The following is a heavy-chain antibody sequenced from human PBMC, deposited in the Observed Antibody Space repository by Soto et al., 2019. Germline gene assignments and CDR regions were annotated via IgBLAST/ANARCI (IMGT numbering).Heavy chain of an antibody. CDR1: GGSLSSSSYY. CDR2: IYYSGST. V-gene: IGHV4-39*01. Sequence: SETLSLTCTVSGGSLSSSSYYWGWIRQPPGKGLEWIGSIYYSGSTYYNPSLKSRVTISVDTSKNQFSLKLSSVTAADTAVYYCARGEGDYYDSSGPNYWGQGTLVTVSS. CDR3: ARGEGDYYDSSGPNY. J-gene: IGHJ4*02. D-gene: IGHD3-22*01.